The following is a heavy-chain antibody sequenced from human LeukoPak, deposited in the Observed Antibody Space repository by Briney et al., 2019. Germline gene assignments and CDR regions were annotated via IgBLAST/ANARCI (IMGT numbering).Heavy chain of an antibody. D-gene: IGHD5-12*01. CDR3: ARSCRILDIVATIRARLGGNGFDI. Sequence: SETLSLTCAVYGGSFSGYYWSWIRQPPGKGLEWIGEINYSGSTNYNPSLKSRVTISVDTSKNQFSLKLSSVTAADKAVYYCARSCRILDIVATIRARLGGNGFDIWGQGTMVTVSS. V-gene: IGHV4-34*01. CDR1: GGSFSGYY. J-gene: IGHJ3*02. CDR2: INYSGST.